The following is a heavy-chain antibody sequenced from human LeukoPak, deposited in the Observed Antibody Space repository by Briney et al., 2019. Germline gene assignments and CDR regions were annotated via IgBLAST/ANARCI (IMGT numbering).Heavy chain of an antibody. Sequence: ASVKVSRKASGYTFTGYYMHWVRQAPGQGLEWMGWINPSGGSTSYAQKFQGRVTMTRDMSTSTVYMELSSLRSEDTAVYYCARGGTIFGVVIIVEGALFDYWGQGTLVTVSS. D-gene: IGHD3-3*01. V-gene: IGHV1-46*01. CDR3: ARGGTIFGVVIIVEGALFDY. CDR2: INPSGGST. CDR1: GYTFTGYY. J-gene: IGHJ4*02.